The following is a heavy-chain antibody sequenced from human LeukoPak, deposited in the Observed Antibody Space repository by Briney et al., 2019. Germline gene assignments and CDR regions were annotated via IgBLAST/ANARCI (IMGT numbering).Heavy chain of an antibody. CDR3: ARGAYGGNFDY. CDR1: GGSISSSNW. D-gene: IGHD4-23*01. Sequence: PSGTLSLTCAVSGGSISSSNWWSWVRQPPGKGLEWIGEIYHSGSTNYNPSLKSQVTISVDKSKNQFSRKLSSVTAADTAVYYCARGAYGGNFDYWGQGTLVTVSS. V-gene: IGHV4-4*02. J-gene: IGHJ4*02. CDR2: IYHSGST.